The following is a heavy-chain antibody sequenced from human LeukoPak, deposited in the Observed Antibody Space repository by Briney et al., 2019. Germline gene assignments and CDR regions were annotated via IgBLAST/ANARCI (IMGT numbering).Heavy chain of an antibody. CDR3: ARGQGDYGSGSYSPNY. Sequence: PGGSLRLSCAASGFTFSSYGMHWVRQAPGKGLEWVAVISYDGSNKYYADSVKGRFTISRDNSKNTLYLQMNSLRSDDTAVYYCARGQGDYGSGSYSPNYWGQGTLVTVSS. D-gene: IGHD3-10*01. CDR2: ISYDGSNK. J-gene: IGHJ4*02. CDR1: GFTFSSYG. V-gene: IGHV3-30*03.